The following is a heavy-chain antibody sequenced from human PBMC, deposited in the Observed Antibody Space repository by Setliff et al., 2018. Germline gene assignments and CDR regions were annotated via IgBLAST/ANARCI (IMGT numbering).Heavy chain of an antibody. V-gene: IGHV4-31*03. Sequence: SETLSLTCTVSGGSITTGGYYWSWIRQRPGEGLEWIGYIYHSGTTYYNPSLESRVRLSVDTSNSQFSLKLSSVTAADRAIYFCARYSSPYYYMDVWGTGIAVTVSS. CDR2: IYHSGTT. CDR1: GGSITTGGYY. J-gene: IGHJ6*03. CDR3: ARYSSPYYYMDV. D-gene: IGHD5-18*01.